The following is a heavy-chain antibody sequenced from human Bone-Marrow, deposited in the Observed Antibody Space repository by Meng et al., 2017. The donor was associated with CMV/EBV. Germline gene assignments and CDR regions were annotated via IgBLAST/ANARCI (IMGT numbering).Heavy chain of an antibody. CDR1: GFTFSSYA. CDR2: ISGSGGST. CDR3: ASITYYYDSSGVH. D-gene: IGHD3-22*01. Sequence: GGSLRLSCAASGFTFSSYAMSWVRQAPGKGLEWVSAISGSGGSTYYADSVKGRFTISRDNARESLYLQMNSLRAEDTAVYYCASITYYYDSSGVHWGQGTLVTVSS. J-gene: IGHJ4*02. V-gene: IGHV3-23*01.